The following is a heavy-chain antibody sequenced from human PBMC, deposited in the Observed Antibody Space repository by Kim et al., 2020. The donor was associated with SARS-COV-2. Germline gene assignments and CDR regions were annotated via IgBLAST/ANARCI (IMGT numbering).Heavy chain of an antibody. CDR1: GGSISSSSYY. V-gene: IGHV4-39*01. J-gene: IGHJ4*02. CDR3: ARFHLPFVDTAMVFLGPPGLTLIDY. CDR2: IYYSGST. Sequence: SETLSLTCTVSGGSISSSSYYWGWIRQPPGKGLEWIGSIYYSGSTYYNPSLKSRVTISVDTSKNQFSLKLSSVTAADTAVHYCARFHLPFVDTAMVFLGPPGLTLIDYWGQGTLVTVSS. D-gene: IGHD5-18*01.